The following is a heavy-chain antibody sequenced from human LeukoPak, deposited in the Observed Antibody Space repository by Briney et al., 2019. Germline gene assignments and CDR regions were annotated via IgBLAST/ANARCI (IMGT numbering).Heavy chain of an antibody. D-gene: IGHD2-2*01. Sequence: SETLSLTCTVSGGSISSSSYYWGWIRQPPGKGLEWIGSIYYSGSTYYNPSLKSRVTILVDTSKNQFSLKLSSVTAADTAVYYCASPLGYCSSTNFYGDYWGQGTLVTVSS. J-gene: IGHJ4*02. CDR3: ASPLGYCSSTNFYGDY. V-gene: IGHV4-39*01. CDR2: IYYSGST. CDR1: GGSISSSSYY.